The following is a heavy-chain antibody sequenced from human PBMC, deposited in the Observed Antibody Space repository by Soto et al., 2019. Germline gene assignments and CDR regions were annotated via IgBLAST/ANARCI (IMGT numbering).Heavy chain of an antibody. J-gene: IGHJ5*02. Sequence: SETLSLTCTVSGGSISSYYWSWIRQPPGKGLEWIGYIYYSGSTNYNPSLKSRATISLDTSKNQFSLKLSSVTAADTAVYYCARQGPASILNTWFDPWGQGTLVTVSS. CDR3: ARQGPASILNTWFDP. D-gene: IGHD2-2*01. CDR2: IYYSGST. V-gene: IGHV4-59*01. CDR1: GGSISSYY.